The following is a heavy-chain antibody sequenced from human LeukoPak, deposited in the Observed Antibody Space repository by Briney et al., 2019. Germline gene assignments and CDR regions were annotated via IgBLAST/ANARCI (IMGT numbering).Heavy chain of an antibody. J-gene: IGHJ4*02. CDR1: GITLSNYG. CDR2: LSGSGGGT. Sequence: GGSLRLSCAVSGITLSNYGMSWVRQALGKGLEWVAGLSGSGGGTNYADSVKGRFTISRDNRKNTLYLQMNSLRAEDTAVYFCAKRGVVIRVILVGFHKEAYYFDSWGQGALVTVSS. CDR3: AKRGVVIRVILVGFHKEAYYFDS. V-gene: IGHV3-23*01. D-gene: IGHD3-22*01.